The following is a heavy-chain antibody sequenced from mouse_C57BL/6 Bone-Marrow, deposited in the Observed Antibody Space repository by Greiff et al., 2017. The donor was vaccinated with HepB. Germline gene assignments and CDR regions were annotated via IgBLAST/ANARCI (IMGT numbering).Heavy chain of an antibody. CDR1: GYSITSGYY. D-gene: IGHD4-1*01. Sequence: EVHLVESGPGLVKPSQSLSLTCSVTGYSITSGYYWNWIRQFPGNKLEWMGYISYDGSNNYNPSLKNRISITRDTSKNQFFLKLNSVTTEDTATYYCARGGTNFPDYWGQGTTLTVSS. CDR2: ISYDGSN. J-gene: IGHJ2*01. CDR3: ARGGTNFPDY. V-gene: IGHV3-6*01.